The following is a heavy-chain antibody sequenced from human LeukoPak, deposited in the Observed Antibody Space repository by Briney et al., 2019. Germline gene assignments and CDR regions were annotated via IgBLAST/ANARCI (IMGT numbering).Heavy chain of an antibody. Sequence: ASVKVSCKPSGYTLTGYYMQCGSPAPQQGLEWMGRINPNRWGTNYAQKFQGRVTITRDTSISTAYMELGRLRSDDTAVYYCARFPQTYCSSTSCFLNSFYYWGQGTLVTVSS. CDR2: INPNRWGT. CDR3: ARFPQTYCSSTSCFLNSFYY. D-gene: IGHD2-2*01. V-gene: IGHV1-2*06. J-gene: IGHJ4*02. CDR1: GYTLTGYY.